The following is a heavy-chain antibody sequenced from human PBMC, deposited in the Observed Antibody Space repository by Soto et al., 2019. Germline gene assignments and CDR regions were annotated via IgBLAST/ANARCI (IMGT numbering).Heavy chain of an antibody. CDR2: IYWDDDK. CDR1: GFSLSTSGVG. D-gene: IGHD6-13*01. J-gene: IGHJ5*02. CDR3: AHRLIIAAAGFNWFDP. Sequence: QITLKESGPTLVKPTQTLTLTCTFSGFSLSTSGVGVGWIRQPPGKALEWLALIYWDDDKRYSPSLKSRLTIPKDTPKNQVVLTMTNMDPVDTATYYCAHRLIIAAAGFNWFDPWGQGTLVTVSS. V-gene: IGHV2-5*02.